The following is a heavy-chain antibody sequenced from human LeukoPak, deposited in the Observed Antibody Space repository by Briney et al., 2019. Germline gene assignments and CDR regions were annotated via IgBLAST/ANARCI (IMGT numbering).Heavy chain of an antibody. D-gene: IGHD3-3*01. CDR2: ISGSGGST. Sequence: GALRLSCAASGFTFSSYAMSWVRQAPGKGLEWVSAISGSGGSTYYADSVKGRFTISRDNSKNTLYLQMNSLRAEDTAVYYCAKASDFWSAQGDYWGQGTLVTVSS. CDR1: GFTFSSYA. V-gene: IGHV3-23*01. CDR3: AKASDFWSAQGDY. J-gene: IGHJ4*02.